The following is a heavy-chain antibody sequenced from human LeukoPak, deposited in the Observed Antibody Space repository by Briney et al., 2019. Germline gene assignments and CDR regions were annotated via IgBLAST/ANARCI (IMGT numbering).Heavy chain of an antibody. CDR3: ARQAPYYYYGMDV. CDR2: IYHSGST. V-gene: IGHV4-30-2*01. Sequence: PSETLSLTCTVSGGSISSGGYYWSWIRQPPGKGLEWIGYIYHSGSTYYSPSLKSRVTISVDRSKNQFSLKLSSVTAADTAVYYCARQAPYYYYGMDVWGQGTTVTVSS. CDR1: GGSISSGGYY. J-gene: IGHJ6*02.